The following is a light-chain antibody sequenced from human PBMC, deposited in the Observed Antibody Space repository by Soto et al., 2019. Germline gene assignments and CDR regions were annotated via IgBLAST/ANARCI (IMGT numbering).Light chain of an antibody. CDR1: HSVTTN. V-gene: IGKV3-15*01. J-gene: IGKJ1*01. CDR3: QQYDYWPGGT. Sequence: VMTQSPDTLSVSPGERATLSCRASHSVTTNLAWYQQRPGQAPRLLIYGASTRATGIPARFSGSGSGRDLALTISRLQAVYFLGYYFQQYDYWPGGTFGRGTKVEIK. CDR2: GAS.